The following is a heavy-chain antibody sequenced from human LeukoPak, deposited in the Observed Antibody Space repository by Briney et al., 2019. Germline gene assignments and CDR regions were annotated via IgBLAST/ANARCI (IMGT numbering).Heavy chain of an antibody. CDR3: AREGIPQLVMGPNWFDP. CDR2: ISSSSSYI. Sequence: GGSLRLSCAASGFTFSSYSMNWVRQAPGKGLEWVSSISSSSSYIYYADSVKGRFTISRDNAKSSLYLQMNSLRAEDTAVYYCAREGIPQLVMGPNWFDPWGQGTLVTVSS. V-gene: IGHV3-21*01. J-gene: IGHJ5*02. D-gene: IGHD6-6*01. CDR1: GFTFSSYS.